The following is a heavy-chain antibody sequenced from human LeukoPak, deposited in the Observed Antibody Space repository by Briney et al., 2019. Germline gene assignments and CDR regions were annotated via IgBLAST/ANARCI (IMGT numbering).Heavy chain of an antibody. D-gene: IGHD4-17*01. CDR3: TKDASGDYVGAFDP. J-gene: IGHJ5*02. V-gene: IGHV3-23*01. CDR1: GFTFSSFS. Sequence: SWGSLRLSCAASGFTFSSFSMTWVRQAPGKGLEWVSSITGSDGRTYTTDSVKGRFTISRDNSQNTLYLQMNSLRAEDTAVYYCTKDASGDYVGAFDPWGQGTLVTVSS. CDR2: ITGSDGRT.